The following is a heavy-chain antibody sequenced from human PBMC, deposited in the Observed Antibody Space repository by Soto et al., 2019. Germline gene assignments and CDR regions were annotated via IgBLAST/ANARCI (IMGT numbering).Heavy chain of an antibody. CDR3: ARGFDILTGYRISAWYFDL. Sequence: SETLSLTCTVSGGSVSSGSYYWSLIRQPPGKGLEWIGYIYYSGSTNYNPSLKSRVTISVDTSKNQFSLKLSSVTAADTAVYYCARGFDILTGYRISAWYFDLWGRGTLVTVSS. CDR2: IYYSGST. J-gene: IGHJ2*01. CDR1: GGSVSSGSYY. V-gene: IGHV4-61*01. D-gene: IGHD3-9*01.